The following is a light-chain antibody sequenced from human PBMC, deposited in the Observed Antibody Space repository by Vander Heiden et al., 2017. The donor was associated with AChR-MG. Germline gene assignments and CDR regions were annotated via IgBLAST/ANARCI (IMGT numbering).Light chain of an antibody. J-gene: IGKJ5*01. CDR2: AAS. Sequence: IQTTQSPSSVSASAGDRVTTTCRASQGISSSLAWYQQRPGKAPQLLRYAASSLLSGVPSRFSGRGSGTDFTLTISSLGPKDFATCYCQQSHSFPSIFGEGTRLEIK. V-gene: IGKV1-12*01. CDR3: QQSHSFPSI. CDR1: QGISSS.